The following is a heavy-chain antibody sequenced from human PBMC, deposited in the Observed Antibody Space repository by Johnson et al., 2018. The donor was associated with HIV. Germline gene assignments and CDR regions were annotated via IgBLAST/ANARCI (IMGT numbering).Heavy chain of an antibody. CDR1: GFTFDDYA. CDR3: AKDKGSSSWFDAFDI. Sequence: VQLVESRGGLVQPGRSLRLSCAASGFTFDDYAMHWVRQAPGKGLEWVSGISWNSGSIGYADSVKGRFTISRDNAKNSLYLQMNSLRAEDTALYYCAKDKGSSSWFDAFDIWGQGTMVTVSS. J-gene: IGHJ3*02. CDR2: ISWNSGSI. V-gene: IGHV3-9*01. D-gene: IGHD6-13*01.